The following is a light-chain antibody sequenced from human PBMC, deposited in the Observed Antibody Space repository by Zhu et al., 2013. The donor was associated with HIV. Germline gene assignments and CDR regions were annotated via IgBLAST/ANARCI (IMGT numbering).Light chain of an antibody. Sequence: EIVLTQSPGTLSLSPGERATLSCRASQSVSSXYLAWYQQKPGQAPRLLVYGASSRATGIPDRFSGSGSGTDFTLTISRLEPEDFAVYYCQQYGSSPWTFGQGTKVEVK. CDR3: QQYGSSPWT. CDR1: QSVSSXY. CDR2: GAS. J-gene: IGKJ1*01. V-gene: IGKV3-20*01.